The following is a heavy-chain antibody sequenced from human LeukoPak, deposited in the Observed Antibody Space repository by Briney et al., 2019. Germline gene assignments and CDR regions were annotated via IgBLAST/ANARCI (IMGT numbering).Heavy chain of an antibody. CDR3: AKELPWFGELLTASDY. V-gene: IGHV3-23*01. CDR1: GFTFSSYA. J-gene: IGHJ4*02. CDR2: ISGSGGST. D-gene: IGHD3-10*01. Sequence: GGSRRLSCAASGFTFSSYAMSWVRQAPGKGLEWVSAISGSGGSTYYADSVKGRFTISRDNSKNTLYLQMNSLRAEDTAVYYCAKELPWFGELLTASDYWGQGTLVTVSS.